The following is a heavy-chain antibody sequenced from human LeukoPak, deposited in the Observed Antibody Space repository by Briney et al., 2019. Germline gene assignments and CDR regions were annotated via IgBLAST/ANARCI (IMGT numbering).Heavy chain of an antibody. CDR3: AKEISYYGSGSFDY. CDR2: INWNGGST. V-gene: IGHV3-20*04. Sequence: GGSLRLSCAASGFTFDDYGMSWVRQAPGKGLEWVSGINWNGGSTGYADSVKGRFTISRDNAKNSLYLQMNSLRAEDTAVYYCAKEISYYGSGSFDYWGQGTLVTVSS. CDR1: GFTFDDYG. D-gene: IGHD3-10*01. J-gene: IGHJ4*02.